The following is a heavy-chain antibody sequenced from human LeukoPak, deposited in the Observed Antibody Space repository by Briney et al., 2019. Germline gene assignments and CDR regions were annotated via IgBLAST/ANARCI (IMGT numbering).Heavy chain of an antibody. Sequence: PGGSLRLSCAASGFTFTTNATSWVRQAPGKGLEWVSSISSSSTFISYADSVKGRFTISRDNAKNSLYLQMNSLTAEDTAVYYCARDRSVAGTVDYWGQGTLVTVSS. CDR2: ISSSSTFI. V-gene: IGHV3-21*01. D-gene: IGHD6-19*01. J-gene: IGHJ4*02. CDR3: ARDRSVAGTVDY. CDR1: GFTFTTNA.